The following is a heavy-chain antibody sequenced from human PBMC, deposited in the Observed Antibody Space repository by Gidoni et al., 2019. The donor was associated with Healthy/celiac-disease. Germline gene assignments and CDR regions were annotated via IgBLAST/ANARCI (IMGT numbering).Heavy chain of an antibody. CDR2: IYYSGST. CDR3: ARDDHWGAPS. D-gene: IGHD7-27*01. J-gene: IGHJ4*02. Sequence: QVQLQESGPGLVKPSQTLSLTCTVSGGSISSYYWSWIRQPPGKGLEWIGYIYYSGSTNYNPSLKSRVTISVDTSKNQFSLKLSSVTAADTAVYYCARDDHWGAPSWGQGTLVTVSS. V-gene: IGHV4-59*01. CDR1: GGSISSYY.